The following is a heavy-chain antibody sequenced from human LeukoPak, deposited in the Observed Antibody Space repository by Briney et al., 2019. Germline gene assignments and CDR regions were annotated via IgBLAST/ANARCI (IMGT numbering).Heavy chain of an antibody. D-gene: IGHD2-8*02. CDR1: GFTLSGYA. V-gene: IGHV3-23*01. Sequence: GGSLRLSCAASGFTLSGYAMGWVRQAPGKGLEWVSTIIGSAGSTYYADSVRGRFTVSRDNSKNTLFLQMDGLRAEDTATFYCAKRRRLVGAYYDHWGHGVQVIVSS. CDR2: IIGSAGST. J-gene: IGHJ4*01. CDR3: AKRRRLVGAYYDH.